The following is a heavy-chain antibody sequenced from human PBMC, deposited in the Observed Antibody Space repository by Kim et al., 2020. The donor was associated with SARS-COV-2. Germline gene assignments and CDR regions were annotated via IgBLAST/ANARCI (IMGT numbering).Heavy chain of an antibody. J-gene: IGHJ6*02. D-gene: IGHD2-15*01. V-gene: IGHV3-66*01. CDR3: ARDGPARGGSGGFFYALDV. Sequence: GGSLRPSCAGSGFTVSTHYMSWVRQAPGKGLDWVSLIYSGGSTYYADSVKGRFSMSRDISTNTLFLQMNRLRVEDTAVYYCARDGPARGGSGGFFYALDVWGQGTTVTVSS. CDR2: IYSGGST. CDR1: GFTVSTHY.